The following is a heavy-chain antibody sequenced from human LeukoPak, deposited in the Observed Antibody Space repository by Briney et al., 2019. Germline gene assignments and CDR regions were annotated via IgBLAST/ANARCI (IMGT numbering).Heavy chain of an antibody. CDR1: GFAFSSNY. CDR3: ARGRGGALFDY. V-gene: IGHV3-21*01. J-gene: IGHJ4*02. D-gene: IGHD2-21*01. Sequence: GGSLRLSCAASGFAFSSNYMSWVRQAPGKGLEWVSSISSSSSYIYYADSVKGRFTISRDNAKNSLYLQMNSLRAEDTAVYYCARGRGGALFDYWGQGTLVTVSS. CDR2: ISSSSSYI.